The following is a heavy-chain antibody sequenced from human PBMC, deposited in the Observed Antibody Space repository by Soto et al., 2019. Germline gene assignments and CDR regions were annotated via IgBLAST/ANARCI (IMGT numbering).Heavy chain of an antibody. CDR2: ISGSGGST. Sequence: GGSLRLSCAASGFTFSSYAMSWVRQAPGKGLEWVSAISGSGGSTYYADSVKGRFTISRDNSKNTLYLQMNSLRAEDTAVYYCAKFPHVIAVAGRVPDDLWFDYWGQGTLVTVSS. CDR1: GFTFSSYA. V-gene: IGHV3-23*01. CDR3: AKFPHVIAVAGRVPDDLWFDY. J-gene: IGHJ4*02. D-gene: IGHD6-19*01.